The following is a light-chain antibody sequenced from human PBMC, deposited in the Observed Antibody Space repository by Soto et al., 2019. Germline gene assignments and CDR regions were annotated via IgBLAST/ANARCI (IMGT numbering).Light chain of an antibody. V-gene: IGKV1-27*01. CDR3: QKYDTVPFT. CDR1: QGISNY. CDR2: AAS. Sequence: DIQMTQSPSSLSASVGDRVTITCRASQGISNYLAWYQQKPGKVPKLLIYAASTLQSGVPSRFSGSGSGTDFTLTISRLQPEDVATYYCQKYDTVPFTFGPGTKVDFK. J-gene: IGKJ3*01.